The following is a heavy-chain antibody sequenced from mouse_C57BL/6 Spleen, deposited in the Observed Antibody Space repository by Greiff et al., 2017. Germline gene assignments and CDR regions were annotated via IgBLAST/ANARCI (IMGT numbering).Heavy chain of an antibody. V-gene: IGHV1-59*01. Sequence: QVQLQQPGAELVRPGTSVKLSCKASGYTFTSYWMHWVKQRPGQGLEWIGVIDPSDSYTNYNQKFKGKATLTVDTSSSTAYMQLSSLTSEDSAVYYCARSEGSGTAQGYYYAMDYWGQGTSVTVSS. CDR3: ARSEGSGTAQGYYYAMDY. CDR1: GYTFTSYW. J-gene: IGHJ4*01. D-gene: IGHD3-2*02. CDR2: IDPSDSYT.